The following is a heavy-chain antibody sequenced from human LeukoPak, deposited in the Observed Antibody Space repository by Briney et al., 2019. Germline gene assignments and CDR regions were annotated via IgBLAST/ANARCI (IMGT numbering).Heavy chain of an antibody. J-gene: IGHJ2*01. V-gene: IGHV3-48*04. Sequence: GRSLRLSCVASGFTFSTYSMNWVRQAPGKGLEWLSYISSGSSMIYYADSVKGRFTISRDNAKNSLFLQMNSLGAEDTAVYYCARGVSPRWSGWYFDLWGRGTLVTVSS. D-gene: IGHD4-23*01. CDR2: ISSGSSMI. CDR1: GFTFSTYS. CDR3: ARGVSPRWSGWYFDL.